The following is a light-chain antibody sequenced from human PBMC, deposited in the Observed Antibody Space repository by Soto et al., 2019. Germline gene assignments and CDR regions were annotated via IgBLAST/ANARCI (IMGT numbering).Light chain of an antibody. CDR1: QSILSTSNNKNY. CDR3: QQHYSTPT. Sequence: DIVMTQSPDSLAMSLGERATINCKSSQSILSTSNNKNYLAWYQQKPGQPPKLLIYWASTRESGVPGRFSGSGSGTDFTLTISSLQAEDVAVYYCQQHYSTPTFGQGTKVEIK. CDR2: WAS. V-gene: IGKV4-1*01. J-gene: IGKJ1*01.